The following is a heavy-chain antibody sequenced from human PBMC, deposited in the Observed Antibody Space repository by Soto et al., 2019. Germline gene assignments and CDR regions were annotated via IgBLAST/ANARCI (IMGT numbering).Heavy chain of an antibody. CDR3: ARGPNYDYWSGYFRG. CDR2: IYYRGST. J-gene: IGHJ4*01. D-gene: IGHD3-3*01. V-gene: IGHV4-59*01. CDR1: GGSISSYY. Sequence: SETLSLTCAVSGGSISSYYWSWIRQPPGKGLEWIGYIYYRGSTNYNPSLKSRVTISLDTSKNQFSLKLSSVTAADTAVYYCARGPNYDYWSGYFRGWGHGTLVTVSS.